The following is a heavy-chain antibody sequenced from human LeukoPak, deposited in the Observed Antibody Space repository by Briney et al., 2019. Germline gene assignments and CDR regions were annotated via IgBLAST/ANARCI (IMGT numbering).Heavy chain of an antibody. CDR2: MSYDGTNI. CDR3: ARGFCTSTSCYIDY. J-gene: IGHJ4*02. CDR1: GFTFSSYA. V-gene: IGHV3-30*04. D-gene: IGHD2-2*01. Sequence: GGSLRLSCAGSGFTFSSYAFHWVRQAPGRGLDWVATMSYDGTNIYYPDSVKGRFTISRDSSKNTLYLQMNNLRPEDTALYYCARGFCTSTSCYIDYWGQGTLVTVSS.